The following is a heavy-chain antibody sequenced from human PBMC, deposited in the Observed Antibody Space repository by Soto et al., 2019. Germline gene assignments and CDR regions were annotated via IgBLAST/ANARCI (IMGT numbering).Heavy chain of an antibody. V-gene: IGHV4-34*01. J-gene: IGHJ4*02. Sequence: SETLSLTCAVCGGSFSGYYWSWIRQPPGKGLEWIGEINHSGSTNYNPSLKSRVTISVDTSKNQFSLKLSSVTAADTAVYYCARDNEAVAGLGFDYWGQGTLVTVSS. D-gene: IGHD6-19*01. CDR2: INHSGST. CDR1: GGSFSGYY. CDR3: ARDNEAVAGLGFDY.